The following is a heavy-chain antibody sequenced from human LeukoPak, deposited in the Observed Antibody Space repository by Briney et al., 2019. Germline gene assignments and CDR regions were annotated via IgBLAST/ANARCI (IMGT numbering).Heavy chain of an antibody. D-gene: IGHD6-13*01. Sequence: GGSLRLSCAASDFTFSHYWMSWVRQAPGKGLEWVANIKQDGSERYYLDSVKGRFTISRDNPNNSLYLQVNSLRAEDTAVYYCAREWGQQHDYWGQGTLVTVSS. CDR3: AREWGQQHDY. V-gene: IGHV3-7*01. CDR2: IKQDGSER. CDR1: DFTFSHYW. J-gene: IGHJ4*02.